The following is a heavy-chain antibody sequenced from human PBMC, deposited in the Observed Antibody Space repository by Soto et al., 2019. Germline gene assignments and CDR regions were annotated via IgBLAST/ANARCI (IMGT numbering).Heavy chain of an antibody. Sequence: ASVKVSCKVSGYTLTELSMHWVRQAPGKGLEWMGGFDPEDGETIYAQKFQGRVTMTEDTSTDTAYMELSSLRSEDTAVYYCATVIPPLRFLDWLLYKSGTDWFDPWGQGTLVTVSS. CDR3: ATVIPPLRFLDWLLYKSGTDWFDP. D-gene: IGHD3-3*01. CDR2: FDPEDGET. V-gene: IGHV1-24*01. CDR1: GYTLTELS. J-gene: IGHJ5*02.